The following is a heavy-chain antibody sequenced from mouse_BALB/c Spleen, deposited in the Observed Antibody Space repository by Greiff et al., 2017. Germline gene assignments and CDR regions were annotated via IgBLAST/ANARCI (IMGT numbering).Heavy chain of an antibody. Sequence: DVKLQESGPSLVKPSQTLSLTCSVTGDSITSGYWNWIRKFPGNKLEYMGYISYSGSTYYNPSLKSRISITRDTSKNQYYLQLNSVTTEDTATYYCARYYYGSSWYFDVGGAGTTVTVSS. V-gene: IGHV3-8*02. CDR1: GDSITSGY. J-gene: IGHJ1*01. CDR2: ISYSGST. D-gene: IGHD1-1*01. CDR3: ARYYYGSSWYFDV.